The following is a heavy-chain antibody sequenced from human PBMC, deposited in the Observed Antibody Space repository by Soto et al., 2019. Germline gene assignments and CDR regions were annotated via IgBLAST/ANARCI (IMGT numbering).Heavy chain of an antibody. CDR2: INAGNGNT. CDR3: ARAPAYSSGWSYYYYGMDV. J-gene: IGHJ6*02. V-gene: IGHV1-3*01. Sequence: ASVKVSCKASGYTFTSYAMHWVRQAPGQRLEWMGWINAGNGNTKYSQKFQGRVTITRDTSASTAYMELSSLRSEDTAVYYCARAPAYSSGWSYYYYGMDVWGQGTTVTVSS. D-gene: IGHD6-19*01. CDR1: GYTFTSYA.